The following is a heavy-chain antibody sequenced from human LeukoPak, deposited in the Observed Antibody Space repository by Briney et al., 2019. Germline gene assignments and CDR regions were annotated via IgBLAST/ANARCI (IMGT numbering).Heavy chain of an antibody. CDR3: AREDSSTYYYDN. CDR2: IYTSGST. Sequence: SETLSLTCTVSGGSISSGSYYWSWIRQPAGKGLEWIGRIYTSGSTNYNPPLKSRVTISVDTSKNQFSLKLSSVTAADTAVYYCAREDSSTYYYDNWGQGTLVTVSS. CDR1: GGSISSGSYY. V-gene: IGHV4-61*02. D-gene: IGHD3-22*01. J-gene: IGHJ4*02.